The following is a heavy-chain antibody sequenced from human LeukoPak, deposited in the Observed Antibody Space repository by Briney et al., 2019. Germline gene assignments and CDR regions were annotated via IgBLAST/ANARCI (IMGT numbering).Heavy chain of an antibody. CDR2: MYHSGST. V-gene: IGHV4-30-2*01. D-gene: IGHD3-10*01. CDR1: GGSISTGDFS. J-gene: IGHJ4*02. Sequence: ASETLSLTCAVSGGSISTGDFSWSWLRQPPGKGLEWIGYMYHSGSTFYNPSLRSRVTISVDRSKNQFSLKLNSVTAADTAVYYCARALGYYGSGTPYFDYWGQGALVIVSS. CDR3: ARALGYYGSGTPYFDY.